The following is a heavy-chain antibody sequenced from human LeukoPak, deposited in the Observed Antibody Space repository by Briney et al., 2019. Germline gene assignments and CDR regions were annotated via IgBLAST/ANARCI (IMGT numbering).Heavy chain of an antibody. CDR1: GGSISSSSYY. CDR3: ARDPTVVTPEAVDI. V-gene: IGHV4-39*07. J-gene: IGHJ3*02. CDR2: IYYSGST. D-gene: IGHD4-23*01. Sequence: SETLSLTCTVSGGSISSSSYYWGWIRQPPGKGLEWIGSIYYSGSTYYNPSLKSRVTISVDTSKNQFSLKLRSVTAADTAVYYCARDPTVVTPEAVDIWGQGTKVTVSS.